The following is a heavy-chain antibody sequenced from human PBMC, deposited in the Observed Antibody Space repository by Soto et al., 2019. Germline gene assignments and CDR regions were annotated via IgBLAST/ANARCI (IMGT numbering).Heavy chain of an antibody. Sequence: TWSVSRGFLRRGQLARGAVRQPPGKGLEWIGSIYYSGGSYYNPSLKSRVTISVDTSKNQFSLKLSSVTAADTAVYYCTGRCTRWYNGFVPWGQGNLVAGSA. CDR3: TGRCTRWYNGFVP. V-gene: IGHV4-39*01. CDR2: IYYSGGS. CDR1: RGFLRRGQLA. D-gene: IGHD6-13*01. J-gene: IGHJ5*02.